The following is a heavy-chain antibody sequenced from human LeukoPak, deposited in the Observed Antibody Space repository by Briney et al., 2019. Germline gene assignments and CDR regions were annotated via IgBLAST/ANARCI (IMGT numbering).Heavy chain of an antibody. D-gene: IGHD4-17*01. Sequence: GGSLRLSCAASGFTFSSYWMTWVRQAPGKGLEWVANINHDGSEKYYVDSVKGRFTISRDNAKNSLYLQMNSLRAEDTAVYYCAREGLYGDYLFDYWGQGTLVTVSS. CDR3: AREGLYGDYLFDY. J-gene: IGHJ4*02. V-gene: IGHV3-7*01. CDR2: INHDGSEK. CDR1: GFTFSSYW.